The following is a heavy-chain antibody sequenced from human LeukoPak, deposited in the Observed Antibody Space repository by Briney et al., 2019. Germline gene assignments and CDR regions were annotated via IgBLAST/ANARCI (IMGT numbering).Heavy chain of an antibody. Sequence: GGSLRLSCAASGFTFSSYSMNWVRQAPGKGLEWVASINRSSYIYYAASAKSRFTISIDNAKNSLYLQMNSLRAADAAVYYCARAGGGNSRGDYWGQGTLVTVSS. J-gene: IGHJ4*02. CDR3: ARAGGGNSRGDY. CDR1: GFTFSSYS. CDR2: INRSSYI. V-gene: IGHV3-21*01. D-gene: IGHD4-23*01.